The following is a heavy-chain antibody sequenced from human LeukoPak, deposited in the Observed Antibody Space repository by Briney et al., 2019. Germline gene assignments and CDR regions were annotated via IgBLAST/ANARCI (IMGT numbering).Heavy chain of an antibody. D-gene: IGHD3-22*01. J-gene: IGHJ3*02. CDR3: ARAAITMIVPSWAFDI. Sequence: SVKVSCKASGGTFSSYAISWVRQAPGQGLERMGGIIPIFGTANYAQKFQGRVTITADESTSTAYMELSSLRSEDTAVCYCARAAITMIVPSWAFDIWGQGTMVTVSS. CDR1: GGTFSSYA. CDR2: IIPIFGTA. V-gene: IGHV1-69*01.